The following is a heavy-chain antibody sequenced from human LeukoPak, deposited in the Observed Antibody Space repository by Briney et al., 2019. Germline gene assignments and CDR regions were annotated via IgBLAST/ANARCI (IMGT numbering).Heavy chain of an antibody. V-gene: IGHV3-30*01. CDR3: ARSTGDCSGGTCYSDFDW. D-gene: IGHD2-15*01. CDR2: ISNNGTTK. Sequence: GRSLRLSCAASGFSFSYYAMDWVRQAPGKGLEWVAVISNNGTTKYYAHSVKGRFTIPKDNSKNTSYRHMNSLRAEETAGYSWARSTGDCSGGTCYSDFDWCGEESLLTVSS. CDR1: GFSFSYYA. J-gene: IGHJ4*02.